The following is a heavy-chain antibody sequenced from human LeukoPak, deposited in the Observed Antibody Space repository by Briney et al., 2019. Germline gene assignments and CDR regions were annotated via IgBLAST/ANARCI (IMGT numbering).Heavy chain of an antibody. V-gene: IGHV3-53*01. CDR2: IYSGGST. CDR1: GFTFNNYG. J-gene: IGHJ4*02. D-gene: IGHD2-15*01. Sequence: GKSLRLSCAASGFTFNNYGMHWVRQAPGKGLEWVSVIYSGGSTYYADSVKGRFTISRDNSKNTLYLQMNSLRAEDTAVYYCARVSADRIALDYWGQGTLVTVSS. CDR3: ARVSADRIALDY.